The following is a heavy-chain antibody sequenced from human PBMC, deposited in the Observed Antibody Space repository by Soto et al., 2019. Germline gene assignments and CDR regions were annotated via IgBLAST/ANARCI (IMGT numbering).Heavy chain of an antibody. CDR2: INHSGGT. Sequence: QVQLQQWGAGLLKPSETLSLTCAVYGGSFSGFYWTWIRQPPGKGLEWIGEINHSGGTNYNPSLKSRLTISVDTSKNQFSLRLNSVTAADTAVYYCARSFGESGGYYVPYWGQGTRVTVSS. CDR3: ARSFGESGGYYVPY. J-gene: IGHJ1*01. CDR1: GGSFSGFY. V-gene: IGHV4-34*01. D-gene: IGHD2-21*02.